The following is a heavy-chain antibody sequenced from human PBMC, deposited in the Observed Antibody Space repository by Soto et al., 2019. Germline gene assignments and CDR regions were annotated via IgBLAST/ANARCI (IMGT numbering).Heavy chain of an antibody. CDR3: ARRHSSGWTFDY. CDR1: GYTFTGYY. V-gene: IGHV1-2*02. Sequence: SVKVSCKASGYTFTGYYMHWVRQAPGQGLEWMGWINPNRGGTNYAQKFQGRVTMTRDTSISTAYMELSRLRSDDTAVYYCARRHSSGWTFDYWGQGPLVTVYS. D-gene: IGHD6-19*01. J-gene: IGHJ4*02. CDR2: INPNRGGT.